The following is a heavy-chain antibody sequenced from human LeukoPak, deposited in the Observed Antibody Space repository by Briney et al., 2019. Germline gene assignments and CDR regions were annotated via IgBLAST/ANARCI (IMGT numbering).Heavy chain of an antibody. J-gene: IGHJ4*02. D-gene: IGHD7-27*01. CDR3: AREPLTGSFDY. Sequence: SQTLSLTCTVSGGSISSGSYYWSWIRQPAGKGLEWIGRIYTSGSTNYNLSLKSRVTISVDTSKNQFSLKLSSVTAADTAVYYCAREPLTGSFDYWGQGTLVTVSS. CDR2: IYTSGST. V-gene: IGHV4-61*02. CDR1: GGSISSGSYY.